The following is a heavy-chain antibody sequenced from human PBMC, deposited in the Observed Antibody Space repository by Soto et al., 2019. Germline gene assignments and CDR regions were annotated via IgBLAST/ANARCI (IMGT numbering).Heavy chain of an antibody. CDR2: IWGSGDRT. J-gene: IGHJ6*02. CDR1: GFAVRTYA. Sequence: PXGSLRLSCAASGFAVRTYAMAWVRQAPGKGLEWVSGIWGSGDRTFYADSVKGRFTISRDNSRNTLYLQMYSLTAEDTALYYCAKTGPYCGGDCSRYFYGMDVWGQRTTVTVSS. D-gene: IGHD2-21*02. V-gene: IGHV3-23*01. CDR3: AKTGPYCGGDCSRYFYGMDV.